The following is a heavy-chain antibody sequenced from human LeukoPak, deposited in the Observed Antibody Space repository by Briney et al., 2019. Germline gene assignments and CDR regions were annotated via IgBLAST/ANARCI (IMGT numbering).Heavy chain of an antibody. CDR3: ASRPGIAAAGTGPYYYYGMDV. CDR1: GGSISSSNW. Sequence: SETLSLTCAASGGSISSSNWWSWVRQPPGKGLEWIGEIYHSGSTNYNPSLKSRVTISVDKSKNQFSLKLSSVTAADTAAYYCASRPGIAAAGTGPYYYYGMDVWGQGTTVTVSS. J-gene: IGHJ6*02. D-gene: IGHD6-13*01. V-gene: IGHV4-4*02. CDR2: IYHSGST.